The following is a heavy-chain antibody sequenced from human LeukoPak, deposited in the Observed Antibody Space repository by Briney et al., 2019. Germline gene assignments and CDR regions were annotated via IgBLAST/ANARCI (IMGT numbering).Heavy chain of an antibody. Sequence: GGSLRLSCEASGLTLTDAWMNWVRQAPGKGLEWVGRIRSETDGATPDYAGPVRGRFIISRDDSRNTMYLQMNSLKTEDTAVYYCTTIEIGYDRTAFDIWGQGTMVTVSS. V-gene: IGHV3-15*01. CDR3: TTIEIGYDRTAFDI. CDR1: GLTLTDAW. CDR2: IRSETDGATP. J-gene: IGHJ3*02. D-gene: IGHD5-24*01.